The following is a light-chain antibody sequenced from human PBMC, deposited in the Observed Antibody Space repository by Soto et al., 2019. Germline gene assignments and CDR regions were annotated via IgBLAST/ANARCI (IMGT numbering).Light chain of an antibody. CDR3: QQYSSFLYT. V-gene: IGKV1-5*03. J-gene: IGKJ2*01. CDR1: QSIRSW. Sequence: DIQMTQSPSTLSASVGDRVTITCRASQSIRSWLAWYQQIPGKAPKLLIYKASSLESGVPSRFSCSGSGTEFTLTISSLQPEDFVTYYCQQYSSFLYTFCQGTKLEIK. CDR2: KAS.